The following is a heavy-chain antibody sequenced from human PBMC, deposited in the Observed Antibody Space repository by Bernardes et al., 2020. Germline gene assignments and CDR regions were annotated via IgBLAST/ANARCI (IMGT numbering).Heavy chain of an antibody. CDR1: GGSISSYY. J-gene: IGHJ4*02. CDR3: ARSRPAFDY. D-gene: IGHD6-6*01. Sequence: SETLSLTCTVSGGSISSYYWSWIRQPPGKGLEWIGYIYYSGSTNYNPSLKSRVTISVDTSKNQFSLKLSSVTTADTAVYYCARSRPAFDYWGQGTLVTVSS. V-gene: IGHV4-59*01. CDR2: IYYSGST.